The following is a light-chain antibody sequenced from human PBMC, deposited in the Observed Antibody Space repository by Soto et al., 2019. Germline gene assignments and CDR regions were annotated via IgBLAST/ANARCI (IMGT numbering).Light chain of an antibody. Sequence: QSVLTQPPSASGTPGQRVTISCSGSSSNIGSNTANWYQQLPGTAPKLLIYSNNQRPSGAPDRFSGSKSGTSASLAISGLQSEDEADYYCAVWDDSLNGVVFGGGTKVTVL. V-gene: IGLV1-44*01. CDR2: SNN. CDR3: AVWDDSLNGVV. J-gene: IGLJ2*01. CDR1: SSNIGSNT.